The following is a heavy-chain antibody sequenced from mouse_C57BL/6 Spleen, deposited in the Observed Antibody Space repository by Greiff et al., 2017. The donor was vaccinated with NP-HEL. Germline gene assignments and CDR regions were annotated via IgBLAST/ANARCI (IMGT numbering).Heavy chain of an antibody. J-gene: IGHJ4*01. D-gene: IGHD1-1*01. CDR3: ARDTGGYYAMDY. CDR1: GFTFSDYY. CDR2: INYDGSST. V-gene: IGHV5-16*01. Sequence: EVMLVESEGGLVQPGSSMKLSCTASGFTFSDYYMAWVRQVPEKGLEWVANINYDGSSTYYLDSLKSRFIISRDNAKNILYLQMSSLKSEDTATYYCARDTGGYYAMDYWGQGTSVTVSS.